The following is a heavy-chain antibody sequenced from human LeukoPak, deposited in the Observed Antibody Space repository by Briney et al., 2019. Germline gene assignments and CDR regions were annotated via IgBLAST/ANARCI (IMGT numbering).Heavy chain of an antibody. J-gene: IGHJ6*04. CDR3: AGLYV. V-gene: IGHV4-4*07. CDR1: GASISSYW. Sequence: PSETLSLTCTVSGASISSYWWNWIRQPAGKGLEWIGRVYTSGTIAYNPSLGSRVTMSVDMSKNQLSLKVNSVTAADTAIYYCAGLYVWGKGTTVTVSS. CDR2: VYTSGTI.